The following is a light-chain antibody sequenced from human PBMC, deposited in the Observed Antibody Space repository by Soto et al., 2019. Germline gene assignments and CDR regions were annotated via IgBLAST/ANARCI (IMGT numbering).Light chain of an antibody. CDR1: TLGDRY. J-gene: IGLJ1*01. CDR2: QDI. CDR3: QARDSSTVV. Sequence: SYELTQPPSVSVSPGQTASITCSGDTLGDRYACWYQQKPGQSPVLVIYQDIKRPSGIPERFSGSNSGNTATLTINGTQAMDEADYYCQARDSSTVVFGTGTKLTVL. V-gene: IGLV3-1*01.